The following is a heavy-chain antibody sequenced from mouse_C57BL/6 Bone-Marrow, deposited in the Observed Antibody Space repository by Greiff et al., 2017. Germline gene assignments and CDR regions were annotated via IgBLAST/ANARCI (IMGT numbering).Heavy chain of an antibody. Sequence: EVQLQESGPELVKPGDSVKISCKASGYSFTGYFMNWVMQSHGKSLEWIGRINPYNGDTFYNQKFKGKATLTVDKSSSTAHMELRSLTSEDSAVYYCATLRLGAWFAYWGQGTLVTVSA. CDR3: ATLRLGAWFAY. CDR1: GYSFTGYF. CDR2: INPYNGDT. V-gene: IGHV1-20*01. D-gene: IGHD1-2*01. J-gene: IGHJ3*01.